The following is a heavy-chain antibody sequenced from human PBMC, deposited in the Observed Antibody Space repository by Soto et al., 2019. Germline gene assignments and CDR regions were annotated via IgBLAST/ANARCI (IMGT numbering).Heavy chain of an antibody. CDR2: IYYSGST. V-gene: IGHV4-59*01. Sequence: SATLSLTCTVSGGSISSDYWSWIRQPPGKGLEWIGYIYYSGSTNSNPSLKSRVTISVDTSKNQFSLQLSSVTAADTAIYYCARAPDGYTYDSWGQGTLVTVSS. CDR1: GGSISSDY. CDR3: ARAPDGYTYDS. J-gene: IGHJ4*02. D-gene: IGHD5-12*01.